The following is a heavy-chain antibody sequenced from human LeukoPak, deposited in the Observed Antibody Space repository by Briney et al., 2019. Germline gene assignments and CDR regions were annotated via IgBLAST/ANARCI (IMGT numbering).Heavy chain of an antibody. D-gene: IGHD2-2*01. J-gene: IGHJ4*02. Sequence: PGGSLRLSCAASGFIFSDYGMNWVRQVPGKGLEWVSFISSGRSSTFYADSVKGRFTISRDSAKNSLDLQMTSLRAEDTAVYYCARGGDCTATTCYALSAFDYWGQGTLVTVSS. CDR1: GFIFSDYG. V-gene: IGHV3-48*01. CDR2: ISSGRSST. CDR3: ARGGDCTATTCYALSAFDY.